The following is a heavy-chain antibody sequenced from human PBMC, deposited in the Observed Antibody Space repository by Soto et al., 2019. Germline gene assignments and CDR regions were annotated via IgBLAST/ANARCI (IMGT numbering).Heavy chain of an antibody. CDR2: IYTSGST. CDR3: ARESMNDYGAYGGQGRRFDP. V-gene: IGHV4-4*07. D-gene: IGHD4-17*01. J-gene: IGHJ5*02. CDR1: GGSISSYY. Sequence: QVQLQESGPGLVKPSETLSLTCTVSGGSISSYYWSWIRQPAGKGLEWIGRIYTSGSTNYNPSLKSRVTMSVDTSKNQFSLKLSSVTAADTAVYYFARESMNDYGAYGGQGRRFDPWGQGTLVTVSS.